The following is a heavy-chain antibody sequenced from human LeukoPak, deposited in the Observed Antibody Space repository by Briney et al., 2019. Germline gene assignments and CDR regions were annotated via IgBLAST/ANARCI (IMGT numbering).Heavy chain of an antibody. CDR3: ATATMVRDVHFDY. Sequence: ASVKVSCKASGYTFTSYDINWVRQATGQGLEWMGWMNPNSGNTGYAQKFQGRVTMTRNTPISTAYMELSSLRSEDTAVYYCATATMVRDVHFDYWGQGTLVTVSS. CDR1: GYTFTSYD. V-gene: IGHV1-8*01. D-gene: IGHD3-10*01. CDR2: MNPNSGNT. J-gene: IGHJ4*02.